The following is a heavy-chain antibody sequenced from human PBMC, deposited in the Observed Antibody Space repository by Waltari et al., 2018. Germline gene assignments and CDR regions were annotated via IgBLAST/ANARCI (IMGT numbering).Heavy chain of an antibody. CDR3: ARDMGQYTNYVAY. CDR2: INEYGSDI. V-gene: IGHV3-7*03. Sequence: EVQVVESGGGLVQPGGSLRLSCAASGFPFGTHWMSWVRQAPGKGLEWVANINEYGSDIYYLDSVNGRFTSSRDNAKNSLYLQMNSLRAEDTAVYYCARDMGQYTNYVAYWGQGTLVIVSS. D-gene: IGHD3-10*01. J-gene: IGHJ4*02. CDR1: GFPFGTHW.